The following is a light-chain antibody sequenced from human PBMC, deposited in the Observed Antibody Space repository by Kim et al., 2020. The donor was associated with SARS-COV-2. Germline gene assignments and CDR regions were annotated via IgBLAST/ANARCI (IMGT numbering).Light chain of an antibody. J-gene: IGLJ3*02. CDR2: KNN. CDR3: ATWDDTLSGPV. CDR1: SSNIGSNY. Sequence: QFVLTQPPSASGTPGQRVTISGSGSSSNIGSNYVYWYQQLPGTAPKLLIYKNNQRPSGVPDRFSGSKSGTSASLAISGLRSGDEADFYCATWDDTLSGPVFGGGTQLAVL. V-gene: IGLV1-47*01.